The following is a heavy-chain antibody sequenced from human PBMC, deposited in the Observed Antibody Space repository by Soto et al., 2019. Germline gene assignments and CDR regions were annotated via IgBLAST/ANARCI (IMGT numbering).Heavy chain of an antibody. V-gene: IGHV3-7*03. Sequence: GGSLRLSCAASGFKFSDYWMSWVRQAPGKGLEWVGNIKHDTSEAHYADSVKGRFTITRDNIKNFLFLQMNGLRSDDTASYYCARDGLLFSGPYRPSRFDYWGLGTLVTAPQ. CDR2: IKHDTSEA. CDR1: GFKFSDYW. CDR3: ARDGLLFSGPYRPSRFDY. D-gene: IGHD3-16*02. J-gene: IGHJ4*02.